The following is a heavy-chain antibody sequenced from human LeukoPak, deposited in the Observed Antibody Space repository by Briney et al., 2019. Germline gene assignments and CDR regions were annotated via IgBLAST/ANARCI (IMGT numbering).Heavy chain of an antibody. D-gene: IGHD3-3*01. CDR3: ARAPDLTIFGVVINPLPDY. V-gene: IGHV4-4*07. J-gene: IGHJ4*02. CDR2: IYTSGST. CDR1: GGSISSYY. Sequence: PSETLSLTCTVSGGSISSYYWSWIRQPAGKGLEWIGRIYTSGSTNYNPSLKSRVTMSVDTSKNQFSLKLSSVTAADTAVYYCARAPDLTIFGVVINPLPDYWGQGTLVTVSS.